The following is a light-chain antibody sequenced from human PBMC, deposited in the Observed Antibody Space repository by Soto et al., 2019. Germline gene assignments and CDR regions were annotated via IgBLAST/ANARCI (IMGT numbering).Light chain of an antibody. J-gene: IGKJ1*01. V-gene: IGKV1-5*01. Sequence: DIQMTQSPSTLSASVGDRVTITCRASHSISSWLAWYQQKPGKAPNLLIYAASTLESGVPSRFSGSGSGTEFTLTISSLQPDDFATYYCQQYNSYWTLGQGTKVDIK. CDR1: HSISSW. CDR2: AAS. CDR3: QQYNSYWT.